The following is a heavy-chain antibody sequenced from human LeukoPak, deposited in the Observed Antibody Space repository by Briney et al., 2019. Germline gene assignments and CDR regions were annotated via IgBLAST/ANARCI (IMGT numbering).Heavy chain of an antibody. CDR1: RYTFTAYY. D-gene: IGHD2-15*01. V-gene: IGHV1-2*02. CDR2: IADSGAT. J-gene: IGHJ4*02. CDR3: VRDGVAAPEEFDY. Sequence: ASVKVSCKGSRYTFTAYYMHWVRQAPGQGLEWMGWIADSGATNYVQKFQGRVTMTRDTSISTAYMELSRLRSDDTAVYYCVRDGVAAPEEFDYWGQGTLVTVSS.